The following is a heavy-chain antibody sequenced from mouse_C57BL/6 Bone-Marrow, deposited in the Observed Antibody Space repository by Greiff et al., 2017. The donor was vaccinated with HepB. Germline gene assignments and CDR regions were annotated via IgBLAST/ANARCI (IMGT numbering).Heavy chain of an antibody. CDR1: GYTFTSYW. Sequence: VQLQQPGAELVKPGASVKLSCKASGYTFTSYWMHWVKQRPGQGLEWIGMIHPNSGSTNYNEKFKSKATLTVDKSSSTAYMQLSSLTSEDSAVYYCARSHYGSSYRYFDVWGTGTTVTVSS. D-gene: IGHD1-1*01. CDR3: ARSHYGSSYRYFDV. CDR2: IHPNSGST. V-gene: IGHV1-64*01. J-gene: IGHJ1*03.